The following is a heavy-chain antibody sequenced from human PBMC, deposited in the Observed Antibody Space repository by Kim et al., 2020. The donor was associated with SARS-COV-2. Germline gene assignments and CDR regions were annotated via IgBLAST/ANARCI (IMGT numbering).Heavy chain of an antibody. J-gene: IGHJ6*02. CDR2: ISYDGSNK. V-gene: IGHV3-30*18. D-gene: IGHD3-10*01. CDR1: GFTFSSYG. Sequence: GGSLRLSCAASGFTFSSYGMHWVRQAPGKGLEWVAVISYDGSNKYYADSVKGRFTISRDNSKNTLYLQMNSLRAEDTAVYYCAKDRRYYYGSGSSDDYYYGMAAGGQGTTVTV. CDR3: AKDRRYYYGSGSSDDYYYGMAA.